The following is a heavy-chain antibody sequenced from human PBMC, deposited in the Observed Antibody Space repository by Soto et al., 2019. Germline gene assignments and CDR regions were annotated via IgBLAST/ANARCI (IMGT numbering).Heavy chain of an antibody. J-gene: IGHJ6*02. D-gene: IGHD3-3*01. V-gene: IGHV3-23*01. Sequence: GGSLRLSCTASGFTFSTSAMSWVRQPPGRGLEWVSGISGSGAGTYYADSVKGRFTISRDNSKNTLYLQMSGLRAEDAAVYYRAKGPTVFGAVISFDYYYGMYVWGQGTPVTVSS. CDR3: AKGPTVFGAVISFDYYYGMYV. CDR1: GFTFSTSA. CDR2: ISGSGAGT.